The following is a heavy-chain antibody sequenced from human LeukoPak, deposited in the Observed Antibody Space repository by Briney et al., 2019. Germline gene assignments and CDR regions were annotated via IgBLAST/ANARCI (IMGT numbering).Heavy chain of an antibody. V-gene: IGHV3-48*01. CDR3: ARDYYYYYMDV. J-gene: IGHJ6*03. CDR1: GFTFSSYS. CDR2: ISSSSSTI. Sequence: GGSLRLSCAASGFTFSSYSMNWVRQAPGKGLEGVSYISSSSSTIYYADSVKGRFTISRDNAKNSLYLQMNSLRAEDTAVYYCARDYYYYYMDVWGKGTTVTVSS.